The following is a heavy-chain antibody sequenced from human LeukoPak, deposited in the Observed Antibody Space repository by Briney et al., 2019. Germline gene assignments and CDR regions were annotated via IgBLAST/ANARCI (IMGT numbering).Heavy chain of an antibody. D-gene: IGHD3-16*01. CDR2: INANSGGT. V-gene: IGHV1-2*06. J-gene: IGHJ5*02. CDR1: GYTCTGYY. Sequence: GASVKVSCKASGYTCTGYYMHWVRQAPGQGLEWMGRINANSGGTNYAQKFQGRVTMTRDTSISTAYMELSRLRSDDTAVYYCARDRQLNLGGPNWFDPWGQGTLVTVSS. CDR3: ARDRQLNLGGPNWFDP.